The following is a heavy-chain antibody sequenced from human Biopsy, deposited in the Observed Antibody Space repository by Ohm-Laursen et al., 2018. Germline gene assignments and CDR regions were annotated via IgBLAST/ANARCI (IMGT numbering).Heavy chain of an antibody. CDR3: ARDYDTSGYYYVS. CDR2: IFYRGST. D-gene: IGHD3-22*01. J-gene: IGHJ5*02. V-gene: IGHV4-39*01. Sequence: SETLSLTWTVSGGSISNNNYYWGWLRQPPGKGLEWIGSIFYRGSTHYKPSLKSRVNISVDTSKNQFSLKLNSVTAADTAVYYCARDYDTSGYYYVSWGQGTLVTVSS. CDR1: GGSISNNNYY.